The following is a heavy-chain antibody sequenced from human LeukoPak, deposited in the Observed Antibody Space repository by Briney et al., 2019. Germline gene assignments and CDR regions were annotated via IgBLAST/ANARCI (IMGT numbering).Heavy chain of an antibody. CDR1: GGTFSSHA. Sequence: GSSVKVSCKASGGTFSSHAISWVRQAPGQGLEWMGRIIPIFGTANYAQKFQGRVTTTTDESTSTAYMELSSLRSEDTAVYYCASSYYDLWSGLRLHYYYYYMDVWGKGTTVTVSS. J-gene: IGHJ6*03. V-gene: IGHV1-69*05. CDR3: ASSYYDLWSGLRLHYYYYYMDV. D-gene: IGHD3-3*01. CDR2: IIPIFGTA.